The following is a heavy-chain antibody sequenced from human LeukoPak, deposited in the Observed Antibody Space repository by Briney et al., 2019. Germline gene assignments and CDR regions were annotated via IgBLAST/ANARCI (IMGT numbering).Heavy chain of an antibody. CDR2: IYYSGST. J-gene: IGHJ6*02. CDR3: ARDSVAGWGPKYYYGMDV. Sequence: NPSETLSLTCTVSGGSVSSSSSYWSWIRQPPGKGLEWIGYIYYSGSTNYNPSLKSRVAISVDTSKNQFPLKLSSVTAADTAVYYCARDSVAGWGPKYYYGMDVWGQGTTVTVSS. D-gene: IGHD6-19*01. V-gene: IGHV4-61*01. CDR1: GGSVSSSSSY.